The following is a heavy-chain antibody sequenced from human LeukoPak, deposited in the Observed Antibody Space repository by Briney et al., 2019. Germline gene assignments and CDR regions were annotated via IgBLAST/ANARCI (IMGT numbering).Heavy chain of an antibody. CDR1: GFTFSSYW. J-gene: IGHJ4*02. CDR3: AKDTSNYYGSGSLIDY. D-gene: IGHD3-10*01. CDR2: INSDGSST. Sequence: PGGSLRLSCAASGFTFSSYWMHWVRQAPGKGLVWVSRINSDGSSTSYADSVKGRFTISRDNAKNSLYLQMNSLRAEDTALYYCAKDTSNYYGSGSLIDYWGQGTLVTVSS. V-gene: IGHV3-74*01.